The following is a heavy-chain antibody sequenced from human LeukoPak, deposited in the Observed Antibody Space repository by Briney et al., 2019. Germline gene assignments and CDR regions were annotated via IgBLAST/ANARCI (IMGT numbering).Heavy chain of an antibody. V-gene: IGHV3-30*02. CDR2: IRYDGSNK. CDR3: AKDPYCSGGSCYGSGYAFDI. CDR1: GFTFSAYG. Sequence: PGGSLRLSCAASGFTFSAYGMHWVRQAPGKGLECVAFIRYDGSNKYYADSVKGRFTISRDNSKNTLYLQMNSLRAEDTAVYYCAKDPYCSGGSCYGSGYAFDIWGQGTMVTVSS. J-gene: IGHJ3*02. D-gene: IGHD2-15*01.